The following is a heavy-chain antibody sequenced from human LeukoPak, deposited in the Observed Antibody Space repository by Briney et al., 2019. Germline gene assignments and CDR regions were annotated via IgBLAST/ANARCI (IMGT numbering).Heavy chain of an antibody. CDR1: VYTFTRYD. D-gene: IGHD6-13*01. CDR3: ARGTPQSWQQQLVPWGYYYYYYMDV. Sequence: ASVKVSCKASVYTFTRYDINWVRQATGQGLEWMGWMNPNSGNTGHATKFQGRVTMTKNTSISTAYMELSSLRSEDTAVYYFARGTPQSWQQQLVPWGYYYYYYMDVEGKGTAVTV. CDR2: MNPNSGNT. J-gene: IGHJ6*03. V-gene: IGHV1-8*01.